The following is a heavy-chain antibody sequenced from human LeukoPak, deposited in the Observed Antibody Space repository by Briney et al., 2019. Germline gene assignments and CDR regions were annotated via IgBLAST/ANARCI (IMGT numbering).Heavy chain of an antibody. CDR1: GFTFSSYS. J-gene: IGHJ5*02. CDR2: ISSSSSYI. D-gene: IGHD7-27*01. V-gene: IGHV3-21*01. Sequence: GGSLRLSCAASGFTFSSYSMNWVRQAPGKGLEWVSSISSSSSYIYYADSVKGRFTISRDNAKNSLYLQMNSLRAEDTAVYYCARDGPNWGFIASTNWFDPWGQGTLVTVSS. CDR3: ARDGPNWGFIASTNWFDP.